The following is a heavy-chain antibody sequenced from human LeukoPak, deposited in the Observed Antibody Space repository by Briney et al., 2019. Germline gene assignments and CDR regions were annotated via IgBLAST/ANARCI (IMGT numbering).Heavy chain of an antibody. Sequence: GGSLRLSCAASGVAFNTYSMDWVRQAPGKGLEWVAVIWYDGSNKYYADSVKGRFTISRDNSKNTLYLQMNSLRAEDTAVYYCAKDHGSGYYYEGSIHYFDCWGQGTLVTVSS. CDR2: IWYDGSNK. J-gene: IGHJ4*02. CDR3: AKDHGSGYYYEGSIHYFDC. CDR1: GVAFNTYS. D-gene: IGHD3-22*01. V-gene: IGHV3-33*06.